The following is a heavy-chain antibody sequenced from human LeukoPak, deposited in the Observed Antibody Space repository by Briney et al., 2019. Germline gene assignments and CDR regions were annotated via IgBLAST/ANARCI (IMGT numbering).Heavy chain of an antibody. CDR1: GGSISSSSYY. CDR3: AGGGKYYWAPDF. D-gene: IGHD3-10*01. J-gene: IGHJ4*02. Sequence: SETLSLTCTVSGGSISSSSYYWGWIRQPPGKGLEWIGSIYYSGSTYYNPSLESRVTMSIDTSNNQFSLRLSSVTALDTAIYYCAGGGKYYWAPDFWGQGTLVTVSS. CDR2: IYYSGST. V-gene: IGHV4-39*07.